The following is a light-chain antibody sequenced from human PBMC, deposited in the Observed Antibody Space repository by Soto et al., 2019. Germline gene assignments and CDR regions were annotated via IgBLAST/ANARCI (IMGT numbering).Light chain of an antibody. J-gene: IGLJ1*01. V-gene: IGLV2-8*01. Sequence: QSALTQPPSASGSPGQSVTISCTGTSSDVGGYNYVSWYQQLPGRAPKLMIYEVSKRPSGVPDRFSGSKSGNTASMTVSGLQTADEADYYCSSYAGSNNQVFGTGTKLTVL. CDR1: SSDVGGYNY. CDR2: EVS. CDR3: SSYAGSNNQV.